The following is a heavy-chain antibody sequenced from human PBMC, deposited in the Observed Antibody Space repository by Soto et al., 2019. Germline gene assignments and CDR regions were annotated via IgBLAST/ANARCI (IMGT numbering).Heavy chain of an antibody. CDR3: AHRVLRTVFGLVTTTAIYFDF. V-gene: IGHV2-5*01. J-gene: IGHJ4*02. D-gene: IGHD3-3*01. CDR2: IYWHDDK. Sequence: QITLNESGPTQVKPRQTLTLTCTFSGFSLTTSGVGVGWIRQSPGKAPEWLALIYWHDDKRYSPSLKRRLTITKDTPKNQVVLTMADLDPADTATYYCAHRVLRTVFGLVTTTAIYFDFWGQGTPVAVSS. CDR1: GFSLTTSGVG.